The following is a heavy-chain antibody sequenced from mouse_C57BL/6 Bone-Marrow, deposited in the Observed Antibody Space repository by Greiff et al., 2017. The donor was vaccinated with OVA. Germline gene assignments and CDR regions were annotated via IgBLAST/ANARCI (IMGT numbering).Heavy chain of an antibody. D-gene: IGHD1-1*01. V-gene: IGHV1-39*01. CDR1: GYSFTDYN. CDR3: AFSSGSSYRYFDV. CDR2: INPNYGTT. Sequence: EVKLVESGPELVKPGASVKISCKASGYSFTDYNMNWVKQSNGKSLEWIGVINPNYGTTSYNQKFKGKATLTVDQSSSTAYMQLNSLTSEDSAVYFCAFSSGSSYRYFDVWGTGTTVTVSS. J-gene: IGHJ1*03.